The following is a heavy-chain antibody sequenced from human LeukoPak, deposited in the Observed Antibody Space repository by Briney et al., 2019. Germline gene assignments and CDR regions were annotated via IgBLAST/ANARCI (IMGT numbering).Heavy chain of an antibody. J-gene: IGHJ5*02. V-gene: IGHV4-34*01. CDR3: ARAPWFDP. CDR2: INHSGST. CDR1: GGSFSGYY. Sequence: PSVTLSLTCAVYGGSFSGYYWSWIRQPPGKGLEWIGEINHSGSTNYNPSLKSRVTISVDTSKNQFSLKLSSVTAADTAVYYCARAPWFDPWGQGTLVTVSS.